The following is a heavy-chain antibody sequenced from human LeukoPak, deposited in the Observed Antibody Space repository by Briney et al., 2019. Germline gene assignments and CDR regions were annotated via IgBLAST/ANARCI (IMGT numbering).Heavy chain of an antibody. CDR3: AKNPYYDFWSGYEYFDY. J-gene: IGHJ4*02. CDR2: ISGSGGST. CDR1: GFTFSSYA. V-gene: IGHV3-23*01. Sequence: GGSLRLSCAASGFTFSSYAMNWVRQAPGKGLEWVSAISGSGGSTYYADSVKGRFTISRDNSKNTLYLQMNSLRAEDTAVYYCAKNPYYDFWSGYEYFDYWGQGTLVTVSS. D-gene: IGHD3-3*01.